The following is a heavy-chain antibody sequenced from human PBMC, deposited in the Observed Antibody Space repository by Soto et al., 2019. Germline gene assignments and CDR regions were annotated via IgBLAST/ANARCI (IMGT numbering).Heavy chain of an antibody. D-gene: IGHD5-12*01. V-gene: IGHV3-33*01. CDR1: GFTFSSYG. CDR2: IWYDGSNK. Sequence: GGSLRLSCAASGFTFSSYGMHWVRQAPGKGLEWVAVIWYDGSNKYYADSVKGRFTISRDNSKNTLYLQMNSLRAEDTAVYYCARDGYSGYDYELFDYWGQGTLVTVSS. J-gene: IGHJ4*02. CDR3: ARDGYSGYDYELFDY.